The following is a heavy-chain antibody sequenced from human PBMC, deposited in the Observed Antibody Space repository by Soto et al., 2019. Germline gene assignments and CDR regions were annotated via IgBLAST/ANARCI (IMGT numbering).Heavy chain of an antibody. CDR2: INHSGST. D-gene: IGHD2-2*01. CDR1: GGSFSGYY. V-gene: IGHV4-34*01. J-gene: IGHJ4*02. CDR3: AKVGSRLLAHRQYYFDY. Sequence: QVQLQQWGAGLLKPSETLSLTCAVYGGSFSGYYWSWIRQPPGKGLEWIGEINHSGSTNYIPSLKSRLTISVDATKNQFFLKLSCVAAADTAVYYCAKVGSRLLAHRQYYFDYWGQGTLVTVSS.